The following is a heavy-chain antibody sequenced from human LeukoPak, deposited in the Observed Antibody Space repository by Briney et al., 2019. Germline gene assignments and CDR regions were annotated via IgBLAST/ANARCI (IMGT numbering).Heavy chain of an antibody. CDR3: TTGEWELLGALDS. CDR1: GLTFSIAW. CDR2: VKSIIDGGTA. D-gene: IGHD1-26*01. J-gene: IGHJ5*01. V-gene: IGHV3-15*01. Sequence: GGSLRLSCAASGLTFSIAWMNWVRQAPGKGLEWVGRVKSIIDGGTADYATPVSGRFTISRDDSKSTLYLHVNSLKTEDAGVYYCTTGEWELLGALDSWGQGALVTVSS.